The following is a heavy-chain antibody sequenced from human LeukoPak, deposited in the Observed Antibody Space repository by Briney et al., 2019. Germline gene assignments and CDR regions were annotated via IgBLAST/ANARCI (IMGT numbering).Heavy chain of an antibody. CDR1: GGTFSSYA. V-gene: IGHV1-69*04. CDR3: ARPYYYGSDYYGMDV. Sequence: ASVKVSCKASGGTFSSYAISWVRQAPGQGFEWMGRIIPILGIANYAQKFQGRVTITADKSTSTAYMELSSLRSEDTAVYYCARPYYYGSDYYGMDVWGQGTTVTVSS. J-gene: IGHJ6*02. D-gene: IGHD3-10*01. CDR2: IIPILGIA.